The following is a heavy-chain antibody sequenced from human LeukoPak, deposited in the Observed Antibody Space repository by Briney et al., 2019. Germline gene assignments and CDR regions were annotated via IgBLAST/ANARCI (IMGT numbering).Heavy chain of an antibody. CDR1: GGSISSYY. J-gene: IGHJ6*03. V-gene: IGHV4-4*07. Sequence: SETLSLTCTVSGGSISSYYWSWIRQPAGKGLEWIGRIYTSGSTNYNPSLKSRVTMSVDTSKNQFSLKLSSVTAADTAVYYCARGHCSSTSCYSYYYYYYYMDVWGKGTTVTVSS. D-gene: IGHD2-2*01. CDR3: ARGHCSSTSCYSYYYYYYYMDV. CDR2: IYTSGST.